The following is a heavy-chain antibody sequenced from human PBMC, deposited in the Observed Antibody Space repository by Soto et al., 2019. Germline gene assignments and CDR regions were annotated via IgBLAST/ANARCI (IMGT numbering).Heavy chain of an antibody. D-gene: IGHD2-2*02. CDR1: GGSFSGYY. CDR2: INHSGST. V-gene: IGHV4-34*01. CDR3: ARGKDCSSTSCYMGNWFDP. J-gene: IGHJ5*02. Sequence: SETLSLTCAVYGGSFSGYYWSWIRQPPGKGLEWIGEINHSGSTNYNPSLKSRVTISVDTSKNQFSLKLRSVTAADTAVYYCARGKDCSSTSCYMGNWFDPWGQGTLVTVSS.